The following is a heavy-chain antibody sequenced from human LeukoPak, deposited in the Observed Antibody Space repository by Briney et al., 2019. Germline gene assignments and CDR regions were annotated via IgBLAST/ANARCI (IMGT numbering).Heavy chain of an antibody. V-gene: IGHV3-74*01. Sequence: GGSLRLSCAASGFTFSSYWMHWVRQAPGKGLVWVSRINSDGSSTSYADSVKGRFTISRDNAKNTLYLQMNSLRAEDTAVYYCAREEYCSGGSCYMGWYGMDVRGQGTTVTVSS. CDR2: INSDGSST. J-gene: IGHJ6*02. D-gene: IGHD2-15*01. CDR1: GFTFSSYW. CDR3: AREEYCSGGSCYMGWYGMDV.